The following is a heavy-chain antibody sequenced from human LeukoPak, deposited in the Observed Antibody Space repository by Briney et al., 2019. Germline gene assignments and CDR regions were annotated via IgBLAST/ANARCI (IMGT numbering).Heavy chain of an antibody. Sequence: PGGSLGLSCAASGFIFSNYGMHWVRQPPGKGLEWVAFVHYDGNEKYYSESLRGRFTISRDNSKNTIYLQMNSLSAEDTAVYYCVQDTGVGDYWGQGTLVTVSS. CDR2: VHYDGNEK. V-gene: IGHV3-30*02. D-gene: IGHD7-27*01. CDR1: GFIFSNYG. J-gene: IGHJ4*02. CDR3: VQDTGVGDY.